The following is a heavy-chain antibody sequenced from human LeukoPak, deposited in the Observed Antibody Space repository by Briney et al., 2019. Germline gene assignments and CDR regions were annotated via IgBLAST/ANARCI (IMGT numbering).Heavy chain of an antibody. CDR1: GGSISSYY. J-gene: IGHJ5*02. V-gene: IGHV4-59*12. D-gene: IGHD3-10*01. CDR3: ARFRTTFGELNH. CDR2: IYYSGSS. Sequence: SETLSLTCTVSGGSISSYYWSWIRQPPGKGLEWIGYIYYSGSSNYNPSLKNRVTISVDTSKNQFSLKLSSMTAADTAVYYCARFRTTFGELNHWGQGTLVTVSS.